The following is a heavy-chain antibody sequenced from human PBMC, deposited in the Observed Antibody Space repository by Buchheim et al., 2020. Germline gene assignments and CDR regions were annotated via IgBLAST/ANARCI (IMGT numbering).Heavy chain of an antibody. CDR2: ISYDGSNK. J-gene: IGHJ6*02. CDR1: GFTFSSYA. V-gene: IGHV3-30*04. D-gene: IGHD2-15*01. Sequence: QVQLVESGGGVVQPGRSLRLSCAASGFTFSSYAMHWVRQAPGKGLEWVAVISYDGSNKYYADSVKGRFTISRDNSKTTLYLQMNSLRAEDTAVYYCARDQVVVVAATPYYYYGMDVWGQGTT. CDR3: ARDQVVVVAATPYYYYGMDV.